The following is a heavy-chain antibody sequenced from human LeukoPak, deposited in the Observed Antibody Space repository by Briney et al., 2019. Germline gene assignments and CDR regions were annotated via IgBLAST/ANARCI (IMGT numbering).Heavy chain of an antibody. V-gene: IGHV3-64*01. CDR1: GFTFGNYP. D-gene: IGHD3-10*01. Sequence: GGSLRLSCAASGFTFGNYPMHWVRQVPGKGLEYVSAIGGDAHRTFYASSVRGRFTISRDNSKNTLYLQMGSLRVEDMGVYYCARVADDYYNFFHMDVWGTGTTVTISS. J-gene: IGHJ6*03. CDR2: IGGDAHRT. CDR3: ARVADDYYNFFHMDV.